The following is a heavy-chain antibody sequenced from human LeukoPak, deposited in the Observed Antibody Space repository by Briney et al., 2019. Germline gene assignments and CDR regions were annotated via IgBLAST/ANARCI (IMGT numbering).Heavy chain of an antibody. CDR3: ARVCDY. J-gene: IGHJ4*02. CDR2: ISSRSSYI. V-gene: IGHV3-21*01. CDR1: GFTFSSYS. Sequence: PGGSLRLSCAASGFTFSSYSMNWVRQAPGKGLEWVSSISSRSSYIYYADSVKGRFTISRDNAKNSLYLQMNSLRAEDTAVYYCARVCDYWGQGTLVTVSS.